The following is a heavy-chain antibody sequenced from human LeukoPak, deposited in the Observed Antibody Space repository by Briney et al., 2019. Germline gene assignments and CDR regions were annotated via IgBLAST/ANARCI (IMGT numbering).Heavy chain of an antibody. Sequence: GGSLRLSCAGSGFTFSRYNMNWFRQAPGKGLERVSSISSRSSYIFYADSVKGRFTISRDNAKNSLYLQMNSLGAEDTTVYYCARDAQWLVPEGYYYYMDVWGKGTTVTASS. D-gene: IGHD6-19*01. CDR1: GFTFSRYN. CDR2: ISSRSSYI. J-gene: IGHJ6*03. V-gene: IGHV3-21*01. CDR3: ARDAQWLVPEGYYYYMDV.